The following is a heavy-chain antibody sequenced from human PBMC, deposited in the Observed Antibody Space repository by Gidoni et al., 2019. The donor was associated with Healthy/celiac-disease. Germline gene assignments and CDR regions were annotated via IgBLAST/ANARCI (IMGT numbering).Heavy chain of an antibody. CDR1: GGPISSSSYY. V-gene: IGHV4-39*01. Sequence: QLQLQESGPGLVKPSETLSLTCTVSGGPISSSSYYWGWIRQPPGKGLEWIGSIYYSGSTYYNPSLKSRVTISVDTSKNQFSLKLSSVTAADTAVYYCAITTVTGDGMDVWGQGTTVTVSS. CDR3: AITTVTGDGMDV. D-gene: IGHD4-4*01. J-gene: IGHJ6*02. CDR2: IYYSGST.